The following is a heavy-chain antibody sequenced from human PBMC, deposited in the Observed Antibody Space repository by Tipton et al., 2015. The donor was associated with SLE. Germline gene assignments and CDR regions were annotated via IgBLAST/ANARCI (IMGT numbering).Heavy chain of an antibody. CDR1: GASIRTYY. V-gene: IGHV3-53*05. CDR3: VREKGPKDAFDI. J-gene: IGHJ3*02. CDR2: IYGGGTT. Sequence: SLRLSCAVSGASIRTYYWSWIRQSPGKGLEWVSVIYGGGTTYYADSVQGRFTISRDNLKNTLYLQMNTLRAEDTAVYYCVREKGPKDAFDIWGQGTIVTVSP.